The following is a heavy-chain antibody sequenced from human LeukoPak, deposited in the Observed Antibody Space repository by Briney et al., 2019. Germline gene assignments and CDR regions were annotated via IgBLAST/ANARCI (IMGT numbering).Heavy chain of an antibody. CDR3: ARVTYYDFWSGYSSNFDY. V-gene: IGHV4-39*01. CDR2: IYYSGST. J-gene: IGHJ4*02. D-gene: IGHD3-3*01. CDR1: GGSISSSRYY. Sequence: SETLSLTCTVSGGSISSSRYYWGWIRQPPGKGLEWIGSIYYSGSTYYNPSLKSRVTISVDTSKNQFSLKLSSVTAADTAVYYCARVTYYDFWSGYSSNFDYWGQGTLVTVSS.